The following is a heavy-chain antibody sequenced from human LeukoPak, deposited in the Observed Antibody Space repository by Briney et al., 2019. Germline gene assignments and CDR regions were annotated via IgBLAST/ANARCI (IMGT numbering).Heavy chain of an antibody. Sequence: PGGSLRLSCAASGFTVSSNYMSWVRQAPGKGLEWVSVIYSGGSTYYADSVKGRFTISRDNSENTLYLQMNSLRAEDTAVYYCARDLRAVAGYYFDYWGQGTLVTVSS. CDR3: ARDLRAVAGYYFDY. D-gene: IGHD6-19*01. J-gene: IGHJ4*02. V-gene: IGHV3-66*01. CDR1: GFTVSSNY. CDR2: IYSGGST.